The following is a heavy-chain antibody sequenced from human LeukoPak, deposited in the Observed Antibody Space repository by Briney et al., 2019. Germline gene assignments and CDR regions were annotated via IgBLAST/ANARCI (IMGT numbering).Heavy chain of an antibody. D-gene: IGHD2-21*02. CDR3: ARRQVVTAIVY. CDR1: GGSISSSSYY. J-gene: IGHJ4*02. CDR2: IYYSGST. Sequence: PSETLSLTCTVSGGSISSSSYYWGWIRQPPGKGLEWIGSIYYSGSTYYNPSLKSRVTISVDTSKNQFSLKLSSVAAADTAVYYCARRQVVTAIVYWGQGTLVTVSS. V-gene: IGHV4-39*01.